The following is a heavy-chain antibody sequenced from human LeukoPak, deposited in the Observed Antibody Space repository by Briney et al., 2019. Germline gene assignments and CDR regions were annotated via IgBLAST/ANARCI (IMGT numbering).Heavy chain of an antibody. CDR2: FYYTGST. CDR1: GGSVSSSSYY. V-gene: IGHV4-39*01. D-gene: IGHD3-22*01. Sequence: SETLSLTCTVSGGSVSSSSYYWAWIRQPPGKGLEWIGHFYYTGSTYYNPSLKSRVTISVDTSKNQFSLKLSSVTAADTAVYYCARHPVTYYYDSSGYRGPYYFDYWGQGTLVTVSS. CDR3: ARHPVTYYYDSSGYRGPYYFDY. J-gene: IGHJ4*02.